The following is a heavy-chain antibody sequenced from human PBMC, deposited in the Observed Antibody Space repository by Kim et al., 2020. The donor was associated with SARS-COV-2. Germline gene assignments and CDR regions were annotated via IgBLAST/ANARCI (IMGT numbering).Heavy chain of an antibody. CDR1: GFTFGTYA. D-gene: IGHD3-22*01. CDR3: ARVQVVDGHYYYYGMDV. J-gene: IGHJ6*02. V-gene: IGHV3-48*03. Sequence: GGSLRLSCVASGFTFGTYAMNWVRQAPGKGLEYISFINSSSSTINYADSVMGRFNISRDNAKSSLHLQINNLRADDTAVYYCARVQVVDGHYYYYGMDVWGGGTTVTVSS. CDR2: INSSSSTI.